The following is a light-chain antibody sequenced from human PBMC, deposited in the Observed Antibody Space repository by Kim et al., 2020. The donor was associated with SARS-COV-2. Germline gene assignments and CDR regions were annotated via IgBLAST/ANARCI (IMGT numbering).Light chain of an antibody. CDR3: LQHSTYPIT. J-gene: IGKJ5*01. CDR1: QDIRND. CDR2: GAS. Sequence: GPVGDRVTITSRARQDIRNDLGWYQWNTGRAPKRLIYGASSLQSGVPSRFSGSGSGTEFTLTISSVQPEDFAPYFCLQHSTYPITFGQGTRLEIK. V-gene: IGKV1-17*01.